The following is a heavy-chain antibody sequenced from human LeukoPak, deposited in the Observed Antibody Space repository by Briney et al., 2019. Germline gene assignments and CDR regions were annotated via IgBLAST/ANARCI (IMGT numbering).Heavy chain of an antibody. Sequence: ASVKVSCKASGFTFTSYDINWVRQARGQGLEWMGWMNPNNGNTGYAQKFQGRVTMTRDTSISTAYMELRGLRSEDTAVYYCVRDGEGVAISVNYWFDPWGQGTLVTVSS. D-gene: IGHD3-10*01. V-gene: IGHV1-8*01. CDR3: VRDGEGVAISVNYWFDP. CDR1: GFTFTSYD. CDR2: MNPNNGNT. J-gene: IGHJ5*02.